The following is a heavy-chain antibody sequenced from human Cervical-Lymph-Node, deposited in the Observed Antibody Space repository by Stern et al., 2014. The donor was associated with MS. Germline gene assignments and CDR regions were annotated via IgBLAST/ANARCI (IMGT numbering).Heavy chain of an antibody. CDR1: GGTFSSSYA. CDR2: IIPMIGLA. D-gene: IGHD2-15*01. V-gene: IGHV1-69*09. J-gene: IGHJ5*02. CDR3: ARGIVTNRPAATLHNLFDP. Sequence: VQLVESGAEVKKPGSSVNVSCKASGGTFSSSYAVSWVRQAPGQGLEWMGRIIPMIGLANYAQKFQTRLTITGDKSSSTVYMRLSSLTSEDTALYYCARGIVTNRPAATLHNLFDPWGQGTLVTVSS.